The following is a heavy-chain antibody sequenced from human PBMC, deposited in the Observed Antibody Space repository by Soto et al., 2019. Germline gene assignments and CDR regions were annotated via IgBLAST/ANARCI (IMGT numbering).Heavy chain of an antibody. J-gene: IGHJ4*02. V-gene: IGHV3-23*01. CDR3: TRGDFWSGNDY. CDR1: GFIFNNYA. D-gene: IGHD3-3*01. Sequence: GSLRLSCAASGFIFNNYAMSWVRQTPGQGLEWVSGIRGAGGGTNYTDSVKGRFIISRDNSKKTLYLHMSSLRAEDTAVYYCTRGDFWSGNDYRGQGVMVTVSS. CDR2: IRGAGGGT.